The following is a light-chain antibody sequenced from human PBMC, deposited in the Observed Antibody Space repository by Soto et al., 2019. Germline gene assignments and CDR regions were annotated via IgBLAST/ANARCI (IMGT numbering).Light chain of an antibody. CDR3: QQRHMWPIT. CDR1: QSFRGL. Sequence: EVVLTQSPVTLSLSPGERATRCCRASQSFRGLLAWYQQKPGQAPRLLIYDAYNRATGIPPRFSGSGSGTDFTLTISSLEPEDSAVYYCQQRHMWPITFGQGTRLEIK. J-gene: IGKJ5*01. V-gene: IGKV3-11*01. CDR2: DAY.